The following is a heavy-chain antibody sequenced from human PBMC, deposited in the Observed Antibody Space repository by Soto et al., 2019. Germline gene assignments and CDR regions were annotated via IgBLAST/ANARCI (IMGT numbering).Heavy chain of an antibody. J-gene: IGHJ4*02. CDR1: GDSISRYY. V-gene: IGHV4-4*07. Sequence: PSETLSLTCSVFGDSISRYYWSWIRQPAGKGLEWIGRISNSGTTNYSPSLESRVTMSVDPSKNQISLKLSSVTAADTAIYYCARGPYCGDECYFAYWGQGTLVTVSS. CDR2: ISNSGTT. D-gene: IGHD2-21*01. CDR3: ARGPYCGDECYFAY.